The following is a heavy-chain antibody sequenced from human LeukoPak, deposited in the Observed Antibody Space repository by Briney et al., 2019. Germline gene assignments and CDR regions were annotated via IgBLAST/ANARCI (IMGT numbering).Heavy chain of an antibody. Sequence: GASVKVSCKASGGTFSSYAISWVRQAPGQGLEWMGGFDPEDGETIYAQKFQGRVTMTEDTSTDTAYMELSSLRSEDTAVYYCATGLIVGASFYFDYWGQGTLVTVSS. CDR2: FDPEDGET. J-gene: IGHJ4*02. CDR1: GGTFSSYA. CDR3: ATGLIVGASFYFDY. V-gene: IGHV1-24*01. D-gene: IGHD1-26*01.